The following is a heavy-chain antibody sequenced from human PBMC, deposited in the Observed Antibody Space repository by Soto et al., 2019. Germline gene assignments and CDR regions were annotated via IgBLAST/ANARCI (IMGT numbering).Heavy chain of an antibody. Sequence: QVHLVQSGAEVKKPGASVKVSCQGSGYAFTTYGITWVRQAPGQGLEWMGWISAHNGNTNYAQKLQGRVTVTRDTHTSTAYMELRSLRYDDTAVYYCARGRYGDYWGQGALVTVSS. J-gene: IGHJ4*02. V-gene: IGHV1-18*01. D-gene: IGHD1-1*01. CDR3: ARGRYGDY. CDR1: GYAFTTYG. CDR2: ISAHNGNT.